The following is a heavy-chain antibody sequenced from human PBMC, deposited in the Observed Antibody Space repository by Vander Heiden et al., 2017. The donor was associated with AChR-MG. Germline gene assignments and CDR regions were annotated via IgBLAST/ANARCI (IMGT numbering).Heavy chain of an antibody. J-gene: IGHJ5*02. D-gene: IGHD6-13*01. V-gene: IGHV5-10-1*03. CDR1: GYSFTSYW. CDR2: IDASDSHA. Sequence: EVQLVQSGAEVKKPGGSLRISCKGSGYSFTSYWITWGRRMPGKGLEWIGRIDASDSHANYSPSFQGHVTISADKSISTAYLQWSSLKASDTAMYYCARQGKAVAGRGWFDPWGQGTLVTVSS. CDR3: ARQGKAVAGRGWFDP.